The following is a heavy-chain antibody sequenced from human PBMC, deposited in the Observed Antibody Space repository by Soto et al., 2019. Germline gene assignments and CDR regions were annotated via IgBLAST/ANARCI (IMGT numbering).Heavy chain of an antibody. V-gene: IGHV3-30-3*01. J-gene: IGHJ4*02. CDR1: GFTFSSYA. CDR2: ISYDESNK. CDR3: AREGGGSYYFDY. Sequence: QVQLVESGGGVVQPGRSLRLSCAASGFTFSSYAMHWVRQAPGKGLEWVAVISYDESNKYYADSVKGRFTISRDNSKNTLYLQMNSLRAEDTAVYYCAREGGGSYYFDYWGQGTLVTVSS. D-gene: IGHD1-26*01.